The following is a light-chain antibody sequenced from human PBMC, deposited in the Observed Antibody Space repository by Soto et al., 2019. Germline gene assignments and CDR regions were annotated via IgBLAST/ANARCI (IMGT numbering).Light chain of an antibody. CDR3: QQYNYFRT. CDR1: QSISRW. Sequence: DIQMTQSPSTLSASVGDRVTITCRASQSISRWLAWHQQKPGKAPKLLIYDASSLESLVPSRFSGSGSGTEFTLTISSLQPDDFATYYCQQYNYFRTFGQGTRLEIK. J-gene: IGKJ5*01. V-gene: IGKV1-5*01. CDR2: DAS.